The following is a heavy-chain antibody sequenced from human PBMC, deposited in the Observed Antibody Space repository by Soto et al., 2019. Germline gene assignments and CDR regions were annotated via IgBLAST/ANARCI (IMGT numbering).Heavy chain of an antibody. CDR2: IYYSGST. J-gene: IGHJ4*02. Sequence: SETLSLTCTVSGGSISSGGYYWSWIRQHPGKGLEWIGYIYYSGSTYYNPSLKSRVTISVDTSKNQFSLKLSSVTASDSAMYYCARQGEDDYGDYQALDYWGQGTLVTVSS. CDR1: GGSISSGGYY. CDR3: ARQGEDDYGDYQALDY. D-gene: IGHD4-17*01. V-gene: IGHV4-31*03.